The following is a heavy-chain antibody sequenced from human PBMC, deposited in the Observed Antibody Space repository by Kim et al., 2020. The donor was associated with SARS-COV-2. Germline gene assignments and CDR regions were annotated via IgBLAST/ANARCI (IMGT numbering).Heavy chain of an antibody. D-gene: IGHD5-18*01. Sequence: NPSLTSRVTISVDTSKNQFSLKLSSVTAADTAVYYCAGQRGYSYGYYYYYGMDVWGQGTTVTVSS. J-gene: IGHJ6*02. V-gene: IGHV4-31*02. CDR3: AGQRGYSYGYYYYYGMDV.